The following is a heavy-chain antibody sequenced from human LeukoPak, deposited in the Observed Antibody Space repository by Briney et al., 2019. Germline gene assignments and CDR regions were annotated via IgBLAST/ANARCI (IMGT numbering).Heavy chain of an antibody. CDR3: ASVHYYDSSQISY. CDR1: GESISRSNYY. CDR2: IYYSGST. Sequence: SETLSLTCTVAGESISRSNYYWGWIRQPPGKGLEWIGTIYYSGSTYYKPSLKSRVIISVDTSKNQFSLKLTSVTAADTAVYYCASVHYYDSSQISYWGQGTLVTVSS. D-gene: IGHD3-22*01. J-gene: IGHJ4*02. V-gene: IGHV4-39*01.